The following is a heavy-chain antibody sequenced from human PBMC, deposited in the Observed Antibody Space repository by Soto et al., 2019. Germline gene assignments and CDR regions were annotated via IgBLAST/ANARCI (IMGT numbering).Heavy chain of an antibody. V-gene: IGHV1-18*01. D-gene: IGHD3-10*01. Sequence: ASVNVYCKSSCYTFTSYGIIWVRQAPGQGLELMGWISSYNGNTNYAQKLQGRVTMTTDTSTSTAYMELRSLRSDDTAVYYCARDKFGTLARGARGFPWGDAFDIWGQGTMVTVSS. CDR3: ARDKFGTLARGARGFPWGDAFDI. J-gene: IGHJ3*02. CDR2: ISSYNGNT. CDR1: CYTFTSYG.